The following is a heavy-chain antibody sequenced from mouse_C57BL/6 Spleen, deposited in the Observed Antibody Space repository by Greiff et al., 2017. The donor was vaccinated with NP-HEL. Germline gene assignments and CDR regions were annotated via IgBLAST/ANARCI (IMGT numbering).Heavy chain of an antibody. CDR1: GYTFTSYW. J-gene: IGHJ4*01. Sequence: VQLQQSGAELVKPGASVKLSCKASGYTFTSYWMQWVKQRPGQGLEWIGEIDPSDSYTNYNQKFKGKATLTVDTSSSTAYMQLSSLTSEDSAVYYCASGDYYGSRYAMDYWGQGTSVTVAS. CDR3: ASGDYYGSRYAMDY. V-gene: IGHV1-50*01. D-gene: IGHD1-1*01. CDR2: IDPSDSYT.